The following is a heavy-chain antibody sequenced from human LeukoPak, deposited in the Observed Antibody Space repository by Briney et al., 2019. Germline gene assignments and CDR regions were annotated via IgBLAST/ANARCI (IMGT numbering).Heavy chain of an antibody. V-gene: IGHV4-59*12. Sequence: SETLSLTCNVSGGSIGSDYWSWMRQPPGKGLECIGYIYYSGSTNYNPSLKSRVTISVDTSKNQFSLKLSSVTAADTAVYYCARVGYFYYDVDVWGQGTTVTVSS. CDR3: ARVGYFYYDVDV. CDR2: IYYSGST. CDR1: GGSIGSDY. J-gene: IGHJ6*02.